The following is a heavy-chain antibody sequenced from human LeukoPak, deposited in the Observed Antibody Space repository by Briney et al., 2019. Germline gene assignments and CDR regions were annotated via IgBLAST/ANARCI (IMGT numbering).Heavy chain of an antibody. CDR1: GYSFTNYW. D-gene: IGHD6-13*01. CDR2: LYPGDSDT. CDR3: ARRTAAAGAYYMDV. Sequence: GESLKISCKGSGYSFTNYWIAWVRQLPGKGLEWMGILYPGDSDTGYSPSFQGQVTISADKSTSITYLQWSSLKAADSAMYYCARRTAAAGAYYMDVWGKGTTVTVSS. J-gene: IGHJ6*03. V-gene: IGHV5-51*01.